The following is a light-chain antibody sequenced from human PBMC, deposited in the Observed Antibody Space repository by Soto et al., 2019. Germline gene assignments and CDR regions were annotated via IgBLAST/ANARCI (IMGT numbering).Light chain of an antibody. CDR2: GAS. Sequence: DNVLTQSPCTLSLSPGERATLSCRASQSVSNNYLAWYQQKPGQAPRLLIYGASNRATGIPDRFSGSGSGTDFTLTISRLEPEDFAVYYCQQYGSSGTFGQGTKVDI. CDR1: QSVSNNY. CDR3: QQYGSSGT. J-gene: IGKJ1*01. V-gene: IGKV3-20*01.